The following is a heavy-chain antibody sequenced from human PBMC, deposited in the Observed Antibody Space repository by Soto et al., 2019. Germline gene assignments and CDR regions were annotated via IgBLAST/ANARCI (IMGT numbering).Heavy chain of an antibody. J-gene: IGHJ4*02. V-gene: IGHV4-34*01. CDR3: ASKDVAVAGSDYFDY. D-gene: IGHD6-19*01. CDR2: INHSGST. CDR1: GGSFSGYY. Sequence: QVQLQQWGAGLLKPSETLSLTCAVYGGSFSGYYWSWIRQPPGKGLEWIGEINHSGSTNYNPSLKSRVTISVDTSKNQFSLKLCSVTAADTAVYYCASKDVAVAGSDYFDYWGQGTLVTVSS.